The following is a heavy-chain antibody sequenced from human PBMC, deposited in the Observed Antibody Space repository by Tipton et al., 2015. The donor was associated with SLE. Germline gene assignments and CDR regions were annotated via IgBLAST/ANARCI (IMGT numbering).Heavy chain of an antibody. CDR1: GFTFDDYA. Sequence: SLRLSCAASGFTFDDYAMHWVRQPPGKGLERVSLISWDGGNTYYADSVKGRFTISRDNSKNSLYLQMNSLRAEDTALYYCAKGPFAYYGSGSYFPFDYWGQGTRVTVSS. CDR3: AKGPFAYYGSGSYFPFDY. D-gene: IGHD3-10*01. CDR2: ISWDGGNT. J-gene: IGHJ4*02. V-gene: IGHV3-43D*04.